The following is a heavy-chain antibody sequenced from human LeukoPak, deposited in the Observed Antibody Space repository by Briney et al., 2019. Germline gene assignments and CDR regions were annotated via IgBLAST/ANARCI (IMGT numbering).Heavy chain of an antibody. CDR1: GFTFRNYW. Sequence: GGSLRLSCAASGFTFRNYWMHWVRQVPGEGLEWVSRIRKDGTYTSYADSVKGRFTISRDNAKNTVYLQMNSLKDEDTAVYFCAREGLDNSGGHDFWGQGTLVTVSS. J-gene: IGHJ4*02. V-gene: IGHV3-74*01. CDR2: IRKDGTYT. D-gene: IGHD1-1*01. CDR3: AREGLDNSGGHDF.